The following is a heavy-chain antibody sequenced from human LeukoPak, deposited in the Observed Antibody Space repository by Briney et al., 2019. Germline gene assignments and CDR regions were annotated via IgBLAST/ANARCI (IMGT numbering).Heavy chain of an antibody. Sequence: PSETLSLTCTVSGGSISSYYWSWIRQPPGKGLEWIGYIYYSRSTNYNPSLKSRVTISVDTSKNQFSLKLSSVTAADTAVYYCARAPWKQLSTGYNWFDPWGQGTLVTVSS. D-gene: IGHD6-13*01. CDR3: ARAPWKQLSTGYNWFDP. V-gene: IGHV4-59*01. CDR2: IYYSRST. CDR1: GGSISSYY. J-gene: IGHJ5*02.